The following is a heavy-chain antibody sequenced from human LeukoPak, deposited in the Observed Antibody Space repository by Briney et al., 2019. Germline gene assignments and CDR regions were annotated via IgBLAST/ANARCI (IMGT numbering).Heavy chain of an antibody. Sequence: GGSLRLSCAASGFTFSSYGMHWVRQAPGKGLEWVAFIRYDGSNKYYADSVKGRFTISRDNSKNTMYLQMNSLRAEDTAVYYCAHGSMYQLDYWGQGTLVTVSS. CDR2: IRYDGSNK. CDR1: GFTFSSYG. V-gene: IGHV3-30*02. J-gene: IGHJ4*02. CDR3: AHGSMYQLDY. D-gene: IGHD2-2*01.